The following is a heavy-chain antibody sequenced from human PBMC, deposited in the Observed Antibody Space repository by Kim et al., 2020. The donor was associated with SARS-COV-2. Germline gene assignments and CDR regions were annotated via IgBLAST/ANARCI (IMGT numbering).Heavy chain of an antibody. V-gene: IGHV3-23*01. CDR3: AKGPSGWPIYYFDS. Sequence: GGSLRLSCVASGFTFSSYAMSWVRQAPGKGLEWVSVISGGGGSTYHADSVKGRFTISRDNSKNTLYLQMNSLRAEDTAVYYCAKGPSGWPIYYFDSWGQGTRVTVSS. CDR2: ISGGGGST. J-gene: IGHJ4*02. D-gene: IGHD6-19*01. CDR1: GFTFSSYA.